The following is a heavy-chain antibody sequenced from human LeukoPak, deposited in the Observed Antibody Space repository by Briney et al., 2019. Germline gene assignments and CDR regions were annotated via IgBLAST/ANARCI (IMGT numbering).Heavy chain of an antibody. CDR3: AREGAAAGSRGGGFDY. Sequence: ASVKVSCKASGYTFTSYGISWVRQAPGQGLEWMGWISAYNGNTNYAQKLQGRVTMTADTSTSTAYMELRSLRSDDTAVYYCAREGAAAGSRGGGFDYWGQGTLVTVSS. D-gene: IGHD6-13*01. J-gene: IGHJ4*02. V-gene: IGHV1-18*01. CDR2: ISAYNGNT. CDR1: GYTFTSYG.